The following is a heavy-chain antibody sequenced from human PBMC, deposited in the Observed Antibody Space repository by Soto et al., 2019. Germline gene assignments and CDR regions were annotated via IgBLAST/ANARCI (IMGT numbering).Heavy chain of an antibody. CDR3: ASDRSGWYEEYAFDI. V-gene: IGHV3-7*01. J-gene: IGHJ3*02. D-gene: IGHD6-19*01. CDR2: IKQDGSEK. CDR1: GFTFSSYW. Sequence: VQLVESGGGLVQPGGSLRLSCAASGFTFSSYWMSWVRQAPGKGLEWVANIKQDGSEKYYVDSVKGRFTITRDNAENSLYLQMNSLRAEDTAVYYCASDRSGWYEEYAFDIWGQGTMVTVSS.